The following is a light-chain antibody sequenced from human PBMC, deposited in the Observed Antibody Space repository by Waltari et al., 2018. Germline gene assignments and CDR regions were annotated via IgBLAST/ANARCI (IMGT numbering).Light chain of an antibody. CDR1: ISDVGTYNL. Sequence: QSALTQPASVSGSPGQSITISCTGTISDVGTYNLVSWYQQHPGKAPTLIIYEDNKRPSGVSDRLSGSKSGNTASLTISGLQAEDEADYYCCTYVGRTTFHVTFGGGTKLTVL. J-gene: IGLJ2*01. V-gene: IGLV2-23*02. CDR2: EDN. CDR3: CTYVGRTTFHVT.